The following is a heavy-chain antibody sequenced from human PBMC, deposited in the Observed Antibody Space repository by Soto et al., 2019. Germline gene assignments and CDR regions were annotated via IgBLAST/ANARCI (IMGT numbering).Heavy chain of an antibody. CDR1: GGSISSYY. V-gene: IGHV4-59*01. D-gene: IGHD2-15*01. CDR2: IYYSGST. J-gene: IGHJ6*02. CDR3: ARVAGYGMDV. Sequence: QVQLQESGPGLVKPSETQSLTCTVSGGSISSYYWSWIRQPPGKGLEWIGYIYYSGSTNYNPSLKXXAXIXEDPSKNQFSLKVSSVTAADTAVYYCARVAGYGMDVWGQGTTVTVSS.